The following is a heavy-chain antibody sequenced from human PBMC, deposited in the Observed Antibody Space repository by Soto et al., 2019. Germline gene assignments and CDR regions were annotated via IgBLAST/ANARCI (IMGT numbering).Heavy chain of an antibody. CDR2: VFYNGST. CDR1: GGSISGYS. CDR3: ARLRGYCGGGNCHGLQFDP. D-gene: IGHD2-15*01. V-gene: IGHV4-59*08. Sequence: SETLSLTCTVSGGSISGYSWTWIRQPPGKGLEWIGYVFYNGSTSYSPSLKSRVTISEDTSKSQFSLRLSSVTAADTAVYYCARLRGYCGGGNCHGLQFDPWGQGILVTVSS. J-gene: IGHJ5*02.